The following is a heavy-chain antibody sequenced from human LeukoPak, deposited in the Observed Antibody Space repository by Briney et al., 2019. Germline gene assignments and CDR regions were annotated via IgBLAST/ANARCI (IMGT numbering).Heavy chain of an antibody. CDR3: ARRRGVGATSLYFDY. D-gene: IGHD1-26*01. CDR2: IKQDGSEK. J-gene: IGHJ4*02. Sequence: GGSLRLSCAASGFTFSSYWMSWVRQAPGKGLEWVANIKQDGSEKYYVDSVKGRFTISRDNAKNSLYPQMNSLRAEDTAVYYCARRRGVGATSLYFDYWGQGTLVTVSS. CDR1: GFTFSSYW. V-gene: IGHV3-7*01.